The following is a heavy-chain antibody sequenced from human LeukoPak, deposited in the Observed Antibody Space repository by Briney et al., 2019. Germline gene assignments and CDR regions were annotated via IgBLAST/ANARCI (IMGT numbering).Heavy chain of an antibody. V-gene: IGHV4-34*01. Sequence: SKTLSLTCAVYGGSFSGYYWSWIRQPPGKGLEWIGEINHSGSTNYNPSLKSRVTISVDTSKNQFSLKLSSVTAADTAVYYCARLGGGVLRFLEWLGTSYGMDVWGQGTTVTVSS. D-gene: IGHD3-3*01. CDR1: GGSFSGYY. CDR3: ARLGGGVLRFLEWLGTSYGMDV. CDR2: INHSGST. J-gene: IGHJ6*02.